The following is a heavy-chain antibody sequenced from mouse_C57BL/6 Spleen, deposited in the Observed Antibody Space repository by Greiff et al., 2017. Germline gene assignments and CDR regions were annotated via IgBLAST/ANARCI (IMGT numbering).Heavy chain of an antibody. CDR1: GYTFTSYW. D-gene: IGHD3-2*02. Sequence: QFQLQQPGAELVRPGSSVKLSCKASGYTFTSYWMAWVKQRPGQGLEWIGNLYPSDSETHYNQKFKDKATLTVDKSSSTAYMQLSSLTSEDSAVYDCARSADSSGYWFAYWGQGTLVTVSA. V-gene: IGHV1-61*01. CDR2: LYPSDSET. J-gene: IGHJ3*01. CDR3: ARSADSSGYWFAY.